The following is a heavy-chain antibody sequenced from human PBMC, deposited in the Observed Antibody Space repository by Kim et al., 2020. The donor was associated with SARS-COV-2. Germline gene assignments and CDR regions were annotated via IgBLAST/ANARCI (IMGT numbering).Heavy chain of an antibody. D-gene: IGHD6-13*01. CDR1: GYTFTSYY. CDR2: NNPSGGST. CDR3: ARDRRVAAAGTGGYYYGMDV. J-gene: IGHJ6*02. Sequence: ASVKVSCKASGYTFTSYYMHWVRQAPGQGLEWMGINNPSGGSTSYAQKFQGRVTMTRDTSTSTVYMELSSLRSEDTAVYYCARDRRVAAAGTGGYYYGMDVWGQGTTVTVSS. V-gene: IGHV1-46*01.